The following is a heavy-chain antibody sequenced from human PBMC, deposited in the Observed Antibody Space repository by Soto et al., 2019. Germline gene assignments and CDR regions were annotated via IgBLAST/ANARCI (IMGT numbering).Heavy chain of an antibody. CDR2: IYYSGST. V-gene: IGHV4-59*01. CDR1: GGSISSYY. CDR3: AREGTVTPYNWFDP. Sequence: PSETLSLTCTVSGGSISSYYWSWIRQPPGKGLEWIGYIYYSGSTNYNPSLKSRVTISVDTSKNQFSLKLSSVTAADTAVYYCAREGTVTPYNWFDPWGQGTLVTVS. D-gene: IGHD4-4*01. J-gene: IGHJ5*02.